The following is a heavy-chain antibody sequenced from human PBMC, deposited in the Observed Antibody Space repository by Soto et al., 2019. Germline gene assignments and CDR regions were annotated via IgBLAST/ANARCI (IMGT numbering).Heavy chain of an antibody. CDR2: ISAYNGNT. J-gene: IGHJ6*02. CDR3: AREGTYSISLVQSYGMVV. D-gene: IGHD6-6*01. V-gene: IGHV1-18*01. Sequence: ASVKVSCKASGYTFTSYGISWVRQAPGQGLEWMGWISAYNGNTNYAQKLQGRVTMTTDTSTSTAYMELRSLRSDDTAVYYCAREGTYSISLVQSYGMVVWGQGTTVTVSS. CDR1: GYTFTSYG.